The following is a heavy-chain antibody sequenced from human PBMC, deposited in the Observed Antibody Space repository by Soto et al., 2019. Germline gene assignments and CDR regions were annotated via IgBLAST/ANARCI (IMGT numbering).Heavy chain of an antibody. CDR1: GDSMTYFY. Sequence: SETLSLTCTVSGDSMTYFYWSWIRLLPGKGLEWVGYIYYSGSTSYNPSLRRRVIMSVDTPKRQFSLQLKSVTAADTAIYYCARTVLGPDILADQFVDYYYCMDVWGQGTTVTVSS. V-gene: IGHV4-59*08. CDR2: IYYSGST. J-gene: IGHJ6*02. CDR3: ARTVLGPDILADQFVDYYYCMDV. D-gene: IGHD3-9*01.